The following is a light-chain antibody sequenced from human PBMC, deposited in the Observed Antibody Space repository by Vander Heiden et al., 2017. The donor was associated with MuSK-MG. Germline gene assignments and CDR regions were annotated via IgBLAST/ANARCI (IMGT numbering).Light chain of an antibody. J-gene: IGKJ1*01. Sequence: VKSRFSGSGSGTDFTLTINSLQPEDFATYYCQQRHSNHPLWTFGQGTTVDIK. CDR3: QQRHSNHPLWT. V-gene: IGKV1-39*01.